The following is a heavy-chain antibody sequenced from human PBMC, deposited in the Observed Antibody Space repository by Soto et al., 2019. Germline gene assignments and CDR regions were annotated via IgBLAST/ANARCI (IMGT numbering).Heavy chain of an antibody. CDR1: GGSISSYY. D-gene: IGHD3-3*01. J-gene: IGHJ6*02. CDR3: ARGPYYDFWSGYKPYYYYGMDV. V-gene: IGHV4-59*01. CDR2: IYYSGST. Sequence: TSETLSLTCTVSGGSISSYYWSWIRQPPGKGLEWIGYIYYSGSTNYNPSLKSRVTISVDTSKNQFSLKLSSVTAADTAVYYCARGPYYDFWSGYKPYYYYGMDVWGQGTTGTVSS.